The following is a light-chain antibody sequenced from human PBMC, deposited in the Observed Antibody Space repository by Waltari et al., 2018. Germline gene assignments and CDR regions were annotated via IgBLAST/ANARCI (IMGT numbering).Light chain of an antibody. V-gene: IGKV3D-15*03. CDR1: QSISSN. Sequence: EIVMTQSPATLSVSPGERATLSCRASQSISSNLAWYQQKPGQAPRLLIDGASIRATGIPARFSGSGSGTEFTLTISILQSEDFAVYFCQQYNNWPPGTFGQGTKVEIK. CDR3: QQYNNWPPGT. CDR2: GAS. J-gene: IGKJ1*01.